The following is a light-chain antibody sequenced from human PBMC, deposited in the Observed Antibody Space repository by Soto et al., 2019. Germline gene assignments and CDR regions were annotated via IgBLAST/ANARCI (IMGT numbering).Light chain of an antibody. J-gene: IGKJ5*01. CDR2: DAS. Sequence: EIVLTQSPATLSLSPGERATLSSRASQSVSSYLAWYQQKPGQAPRLLIYDASNRATGIPARFSGSGSGTDFTLTISSLEPEDFAVYYCQQRSNWPLGITFGQGTRLEIK. CDR3: QQRSNWPLGIT. CDR1: QSVSSY. V-gene: IGKV3-11*01.